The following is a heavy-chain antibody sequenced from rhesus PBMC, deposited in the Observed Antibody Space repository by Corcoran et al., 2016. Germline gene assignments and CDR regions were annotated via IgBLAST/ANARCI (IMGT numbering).Heavy chain of an antibody. J-gene: IGHJ4*01. CDR3: ARWSYYNFWSGPDY. CDR2: INPYNGNT. D-gene: IGHD3-3*01. CDR1: VYTLTDQY. Sequence: QVKLLQSGAEVEKPGSSVKVSFNDSVYTLTDQYMHDVRQAPRQGLEWMGWINPYNGNTKYAQKFQGRVTMTRDTSTSTAYMELSSLRSEDTAVYYCARWSYYNFWSGPDYWGQGVLVTVSS. V-gene: IGHV1S2*01.